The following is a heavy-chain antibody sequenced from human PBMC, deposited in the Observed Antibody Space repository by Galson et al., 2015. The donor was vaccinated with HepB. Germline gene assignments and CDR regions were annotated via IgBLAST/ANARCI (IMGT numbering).Heavy chain of an antibody. CDR3: ARVGPQWVVIPAARFDY. J-gene: IGHJ4*02. CDR2: IYYSGST. Sequence: TLSLTCTVSGGSISSGGYYWTWIRQHPGKGLEWIGYIYYSGSTYYNPSLKSRVTISLDTSKNQFSLKLSSVTAADTAVYYCARVGPQWVVIPAARFDYWSQGTLVTVSS. CDR1: GGSISSGGYY. D-gene: IGHD2-2*01. V-gene: IGHV4-31*03.